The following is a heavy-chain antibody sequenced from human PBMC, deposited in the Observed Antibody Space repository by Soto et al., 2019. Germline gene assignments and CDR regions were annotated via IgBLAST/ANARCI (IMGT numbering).Heavy chain of an antibody. D-gene: IGHD2-15*01. CDR2: IFYSGST. V-gene: IGHV4-39*01. J-gene: IGHJ4*02. CDR3: AGFVVPASRNTGFDY. Sequence: SETLSLTCTVSGVSINTNNYYWGWVRQPPGKGLEWIGNIFYSGSTFYNPSLRSRLTISVDTPKNQFSLRLNSVTAADAAVYYCAGFVVPASRNTGFDYWGQGTLVTVSS. CDR1: GVSINTNNYY.